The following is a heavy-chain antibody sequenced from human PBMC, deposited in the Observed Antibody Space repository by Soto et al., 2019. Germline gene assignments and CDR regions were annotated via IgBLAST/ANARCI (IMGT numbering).Heavy chain of an antibody. J-gene: IGHJ4*02. CDR2: ISSRSDTI. CDR3: ARGGSWYGGFDY. D-gene: IGHD6-13*01. V-gene: IGHV3-48*02. CDR1: GFTFSTYS. Sequence: EVQLAESGGGLVQPGGSLRLSCAASGFTFSTYSMIWVRQAPGKGLEWVSYISSRSDTIYYAHSVKGRFTISRDNAKNSVHLQMNSLRDEDTAIYYCARGGSWYGGFDYWGQGTLVPVSS.